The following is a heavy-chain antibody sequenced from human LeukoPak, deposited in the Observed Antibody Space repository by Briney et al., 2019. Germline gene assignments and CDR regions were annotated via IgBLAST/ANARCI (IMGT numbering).Heavy chain of an antibody. V-gene: IGHV3-21*01. Sequence: KPGRSLRLSCAASGFTFDDYAMHWVRQAPGKGLEWVSSISSSGNYIYYADSVKGRLTISRDNAKNSLYLQMNSLRAEDTAVYYCARGDWFDPWGQGTLVTVSS. CDR3: ARGDWFDP. CDR2: ISSSGNYI. J-gene: IGHJ5*02. CDR1: GFTFDDYA.